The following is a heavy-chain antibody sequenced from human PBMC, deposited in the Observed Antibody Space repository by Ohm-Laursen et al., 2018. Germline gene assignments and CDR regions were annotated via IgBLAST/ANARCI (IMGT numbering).Heavy chain of an antibody. D-gene: IGHD5-24*01. Sequence: GTLSLTCPVSGGSISSYYWSWIRQPPGKGLEWIGYIYYSGSTNYNPSLKSRVTISVDTSKNQFSLKLSSVTAADTAVYYCARVSCRDGYNPLDYWGQGTLVTVSS. J-gene: IGHJ4*02. V-gene: IGHV4-59*01. CDR2: IYYSGST. CDR3: ARVSCRDGYNPLDY. CDR1: GGSISSYY.